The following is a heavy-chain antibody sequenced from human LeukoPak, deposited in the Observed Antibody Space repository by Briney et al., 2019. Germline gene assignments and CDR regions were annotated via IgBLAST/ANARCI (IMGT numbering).Heavy chain of an antibody. CDR1: GGSIISTDSY. D-gene: IGHD2-15*01. J-gene: IGHJ4*02. CDR2: VYYSGST. CDR3: ARNRSDCSGGSCSFTGFDY. Sequence: SETLSLTCAVSGGSIISTDSYWGWIRQSPGKGLEWIGSVYYSGSTHYNPSLKSRLTISVDTSKNEFSLGLRFVTIADTAVYYFARNRSDCSGGSCSFTGFDYWGQGTLISVSS. V-gene: IGHV4-39*01.